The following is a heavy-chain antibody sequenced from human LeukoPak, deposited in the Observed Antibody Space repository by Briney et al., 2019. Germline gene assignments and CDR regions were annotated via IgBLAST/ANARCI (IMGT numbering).Heavy chain of an antibody. CDR3: ARRVVRGDSFDY. D-gene: IGHD3-10*01. CDR2: IYYSGST. CDR1: GFSISSGDYY. V-gene: IGHV4-30-4*01. Sequence: SETLSLTGTGSGFSISSGDYYWRWIRQPPGKGLEWIGYIYYSGSTHYHPSLKSRLTISVDTSKNQFSLKLSSVTAADTAVYYCARRVVRGDSFDYWGQGTLVTVSS. J-gene: IGHJ4*02.